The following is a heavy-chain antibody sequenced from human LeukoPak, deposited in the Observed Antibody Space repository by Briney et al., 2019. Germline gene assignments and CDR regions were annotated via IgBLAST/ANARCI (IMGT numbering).Heavy chain of an antibody. CDR2: ISYDGSNK. V-gene: IGHV3-30*18. J-gene: IGHJ4*02. Sequence: GGSLRLSCAASGFTFSSYGMHWVRQAPGKGLEWVAVISYDGSNKYYADSVKGRFTISRDNSKNTLYLQMNSLRAEDTAVYYCAKDRALYGSGSYVDYWGQGTLVTASS. D-gene: IGHD3-10*01. CDR1: GFTFSSYG. CDR3: AKDRALYGSGSYVDY.